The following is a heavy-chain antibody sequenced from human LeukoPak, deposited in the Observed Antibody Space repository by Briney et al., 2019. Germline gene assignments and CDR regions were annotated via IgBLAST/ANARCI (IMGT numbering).Heavy chain of an antibody. CDR2: IYYSGST. V-gene: IGHV4-39*01. CDR3: ARRGGHQAAAGTPYYYYMDV. D-gene: IGHD6-13*01. J-gene: IGHJ6*03. Sequence: SETLSLTCTVSGGSISSYYWGWIRQPPGKGLEWIGSIYYSGSTYYNPSLKSRVTISVDTSKNQFSLKLSSVTAADTAVYYCARRGGHQAAAGTPYYYYMDVWGKGTTVTISS. CDR1: GGSISSYY.